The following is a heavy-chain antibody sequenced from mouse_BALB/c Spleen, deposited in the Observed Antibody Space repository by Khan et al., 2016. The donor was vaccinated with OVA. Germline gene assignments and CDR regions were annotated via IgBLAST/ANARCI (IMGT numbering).Heavy chain of an antibody. Sequence: AVSGFTFSTYGMSWVRQTPDKRLEWVATVSTGGSYTYYSDSVKGRFTISRDNAKNTLYLQMSGLKSEDTAMFYCTRLAYYYDSEGFAYWGQGTLVTVSA. CDR3: TRLAYYYDSEGFAY. V-gene: IGHV5-6*01. D-gene: IGHD1-1*01. CDR1: GFTFSTYG. CDR2: VSTGGSYT. J-gene: IGHJ3*01.